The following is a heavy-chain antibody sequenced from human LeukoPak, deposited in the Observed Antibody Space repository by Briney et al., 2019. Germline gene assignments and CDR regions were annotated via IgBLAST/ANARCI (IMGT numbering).Heavy chain of an antibody. CDR1: GFTFSSYS. J-gene: IGHJ6*03. V-gene: IGHV3-21*01. CDR2: ISSSSSYI. CDR3: ARDRSRIRYYYYYYMDV. D-gene: IGHD3-16*01. Sequence: PGGSLRLSCAASGFTFSSYSMNWARQAPGKGLEWVSSISSSSSYIYYADSVKGRFTISRDNAKNSLYLQMNSLRAEDTAVYYCARDRSRIRYYYYYYMDVWGKGTTVTVSS.